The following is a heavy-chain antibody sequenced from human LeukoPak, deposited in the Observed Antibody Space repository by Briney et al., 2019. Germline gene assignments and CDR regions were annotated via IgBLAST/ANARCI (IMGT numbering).Heavy chain of an antibody. CDR2: IHPNSGGT. D-gene: IGHD3-16*01. V-gene: IGHV1-2*02. J-gene: IGHJ3*02. Sequence: ASVKVSCKASGYTFTGHYINWVRQAPGQGLEWMGWIHPNSGGTKYAQKFQGRVTMTRDTSISTVYMEVSRLRSDDTAVYYCTRDRAFGGVDSFDIWGQGTMVTVSS. CDR1: GYTFTGHY. CDR3: TRDRAFGGVDSFDI.